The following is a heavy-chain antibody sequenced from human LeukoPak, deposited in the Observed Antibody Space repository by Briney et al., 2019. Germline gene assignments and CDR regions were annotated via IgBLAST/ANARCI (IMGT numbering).Heavy chain of an antibody. J-gene: IGHJ6*03. V-gene: IGHV4-38-2*02. CDR2: IYHSGST. CDR3: ARGQPGENYYYYMDV. Sequence: SETLSLTCTVSGYSISSGYYWGWIRQPPGKGLEWIGSIYHSGSTYYNPSLKSRVTISVDTSKNQFSLKLSSVTAADTAVYYCARGQPGENYYYYMDVWGKGTTVTVSS. D-gene: IGHD3-10*01. CDR1: GYSISSGYY.